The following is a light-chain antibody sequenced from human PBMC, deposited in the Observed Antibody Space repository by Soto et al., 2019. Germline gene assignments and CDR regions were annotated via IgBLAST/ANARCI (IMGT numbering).Light chain of an antibody. CDR3: AAWDDGLSGPV. CDR2: HNN. V-gene: IGLV1-47*02. CDR1: NSNIGIND. J-gene: IGLJ3*02. Sequence: QPVLTQPPSASGTPGQRVTISCSGSNSNIGINDVYWYQQVPGTAPKFLMYHNNQRPSGVPDRFSGSKSGTSASLAISGLRSEDEADYFCAAWDDGLSGPVFGGGTKVTVL.